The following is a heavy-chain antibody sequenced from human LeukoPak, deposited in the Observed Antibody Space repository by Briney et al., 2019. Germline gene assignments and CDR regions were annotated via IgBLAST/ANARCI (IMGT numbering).Heavy chain of an antibody. V-gene: IGHV4-59*08. CDR2: IYNSGST. CDR1: GCSISSYY. Sequence: SETLSLTCTGSGCSISSYYWSWIRQPPGQGLEWIGYIYNSGSTNYNPSLKSRVTISVHTSKNQFSLKLSSVTAAHTGVYHCERQDSSSAALYYWGQGTLVTVSS. J-gene: IGHJ4*02. CDR3: ERQDSSSAALYY. D-gene: IGHD6-6*01.